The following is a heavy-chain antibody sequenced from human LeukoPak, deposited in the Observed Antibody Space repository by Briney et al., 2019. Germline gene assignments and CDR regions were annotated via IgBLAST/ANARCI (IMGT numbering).Heavy chain of an antibody. CDR1: SHTFTRYG. CDR2: ISGSNGNT. CDR3: ARSGRGTYYYFDL. D-gene: IGHD5-12*01. Sequence: GASVKVSCKASSHTFTRYGISWVRQAPGQGLEWMGWISGSNGNTNYAQKFLGRVTMTADTSTSTAYMELRSLTSDDTAVYYCARSGRGTYYYFDLWGQGTLVTVSS. J-gene: IGHJ4*02. V-gene: IGHV1-18*01.